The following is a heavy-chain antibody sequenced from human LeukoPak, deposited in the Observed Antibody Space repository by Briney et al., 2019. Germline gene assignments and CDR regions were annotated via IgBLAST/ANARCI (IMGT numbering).Heavy chain of an antibody. J-gene: IGHJ4*02. Sequence: GGSLRLSCAPSGFTFSGYAMHWVRQAPDKGLGCGTVRRYDGSNKYCADSVKGRFTISRDNSKNTLYLQMSSLRAEDTAVYYCARAWMATIIDYWGQGTLVTVSS. CDR2: RRYDGSNK. V-gene: IGHV3-30-3*01. D-gene: IGHD5-24*01. CDR3: ARAWMATIIDY. CDR1: GFTFSGYA.